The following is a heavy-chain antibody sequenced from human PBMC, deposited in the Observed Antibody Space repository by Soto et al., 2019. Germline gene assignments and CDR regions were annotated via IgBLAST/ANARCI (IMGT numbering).Heavy chain of an antibody. Sequence: QVQLVESGGGVVQPGRSLRLSCGASGFTFSTHGMHWVRQAPGKGLEWVATIWYDGSEKYYADTVKGRFTISRDNPKNILYLTTNCLRAEDTAIYYCATDSGSLSGPHAYGGQGTLVTVSS. CDR3: ATDSGSLSGPHAY. CDR2: IWYDGSEK. J-gene: IGHJ4*02. V-gene: IGHV3-33*01. D-gene: IGHD1-26*01. CDR1: GFTFSTHG.